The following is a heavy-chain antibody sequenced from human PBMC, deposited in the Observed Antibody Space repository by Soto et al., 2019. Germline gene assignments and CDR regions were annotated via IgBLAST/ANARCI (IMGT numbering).Heavy chain of an antibody. D-gene: IGHD6-19*01. Sequence: SETLSLTCTVSGGSISSGGYYWGWIRQPPGKGLELIGYIYYSGSTYYNPSLKSRVTISVDTSKNQFSLKLSSVTAADTAVYYCARVQDGAGRYWGQGTLGTVSS. CDR2: IYYSGST. J-gene: IGHJ4*02. CDR1: GGSISSGGYY. CDR3: ARVQDGAGRY. V-gene: IGHV4-31*03.